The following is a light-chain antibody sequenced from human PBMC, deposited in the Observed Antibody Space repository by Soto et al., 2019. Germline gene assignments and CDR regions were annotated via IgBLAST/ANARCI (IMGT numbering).Light chain of an antibody. V-gene: IGKV1-39*01. CDR1: QSVSAF. J-gene: IGKJ1*01. CDR2: SAS. CDR3: QQANSFPRT. Sequence: RVTITCRASQSVSAFLNWYRHKPGKAPELLIFSASSLQPGVPSRFSGRGSGTAFTLTITSLQPEDFATYYCQQANSFPRTFGQGTKVDIK.